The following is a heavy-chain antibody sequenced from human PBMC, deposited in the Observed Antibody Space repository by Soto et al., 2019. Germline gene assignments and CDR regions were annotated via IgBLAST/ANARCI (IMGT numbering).Heavy chain of an antibody. CDR1: GGSIISGDYY. V-gene: IGHV4-30-4*01. J-gene: IGHJ3*02. Sequence: SETLSLTCTVSGGSIISGDYYLIWIRQPPGKGLEWIGYIYYSGSTYYNPSLKSRVTISVDTSKNQFSLKLSSVTAADTAVYYCAREGIVVVPYAFDIWGQGTMVTVSS. D-gene: IGHD3-22*01. CDR2: IYYSGST. CDR3: AREGIVVVPYAFDI.